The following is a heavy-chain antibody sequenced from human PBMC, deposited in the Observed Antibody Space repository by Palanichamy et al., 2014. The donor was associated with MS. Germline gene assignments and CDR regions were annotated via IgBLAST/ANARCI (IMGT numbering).Heavy chain of an antibody. CDR1: GGSISNYY. V-gene: IGHV4-59*12. CDR3: ARRIAAADSFDY. D-gene: IGHD6-13*01. J-gene: IGHJ4*02. Sequence: QVQLQESGPGLVKPSETLSLTCTVSGGSISNYYWSWIRQPPGKGLEWIGYIYYSGSTNYNPSLISRVTISVDTSKNQFSLKLSSVTAADTAVYFCARRIAAADSFDYWGQGTLVTISS. CDR2: IYYSGST.